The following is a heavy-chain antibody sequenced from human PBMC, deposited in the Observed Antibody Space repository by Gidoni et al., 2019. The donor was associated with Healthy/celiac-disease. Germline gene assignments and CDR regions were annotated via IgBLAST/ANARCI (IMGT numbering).Heavy chain of an antibody. CDR2: INHSGST. CDR3: ARSGDSDYYGMDV. D-gene: IGHD3-10*01. Sequence: QVQLQQWGAGLLKPSETLSLTCAVYGGSFSGYYWSWIRQPPGKGLEWIGEINHSGSTNYNPSLKSRVTISVDTSKNQFSLKLSSVTAADTAVYYCARSGDSDYYGMDVWGQGTTVTVSS. V-gene: IGHV4-34*01. J-gene: IGHJ6*02. CDR1: GGSFSGYY.